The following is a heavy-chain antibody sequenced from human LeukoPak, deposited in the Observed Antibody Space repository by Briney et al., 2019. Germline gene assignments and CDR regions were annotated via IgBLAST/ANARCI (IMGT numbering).Heavy chain of an antibody. J-gene: IGHJ6*03. CDR2: INTDGSST. CDR3: ARGYYDFWSSVNYMDV. V-gene: IGHV3-74*01. Sequence: PGGSLRLSCAASGFTFSSYWMHWVRQAPGKGLVWVSRINTDGSSTSYADSVKGRFTISRDNAKNTLYLQTNSLRAEDTAVYYCARGYYDFWSSVNYMDVWGKGTTVTVSS. CDR1: GFTFSSYW. D-gene: IGHD3-3*01.